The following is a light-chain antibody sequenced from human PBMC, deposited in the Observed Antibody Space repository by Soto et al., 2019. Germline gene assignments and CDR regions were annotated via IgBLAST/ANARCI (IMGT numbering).Light chain of an antibody. J-gene: IGKJ1*01. CDR3: QQYNDWPRT. V-gene: IGKV3-15*01. Sequence: EIVMTQSPATLSVSPGERATLSCRASQSVNSNLAWYQQKPGQAPRLLIYGASPRATGVPARFSGSGSGTEFTLTISSLHSEDFAVYYCQQYNDWPRTFGQGTKVEIK. CDR2: GAS. CDR1: QSVNSN.